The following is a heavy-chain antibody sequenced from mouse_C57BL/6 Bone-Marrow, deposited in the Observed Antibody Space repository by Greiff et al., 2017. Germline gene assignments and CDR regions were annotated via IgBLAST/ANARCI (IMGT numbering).Heavy chain of an antibody. J-gene: IGHJ1*03. CDR3: ARSGYFGV. V-gene: IGHV1-81*01. CDR2: IYPRSGNT. D-gene: IGHD3-1*01. CDR1: GYTFTSYG. Sequence: QVQLQQSGAELARPGASVKLSCKASGYTFTSYGISWVKQRTGQGLEWIGEIYPRSGNTYYNEKYKGKATLTASKSSSTAYMVLRSMTSEDAAVYFYARSGYFGVWGTGTTVTVSA.